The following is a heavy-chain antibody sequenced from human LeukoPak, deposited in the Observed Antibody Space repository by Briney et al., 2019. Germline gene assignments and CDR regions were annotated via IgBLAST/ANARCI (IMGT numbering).Heavy chain of an antibody. J-gene: IGHJ5*02. CDR3: ARGCPYIVVVPAARKPNWFDP. CDR1: GGSFSGYY. D-gene: IGHD2-2*01. V-gene: IGHV4-34*01. CDR2: INHSGST. Sequence: PSETLSLTCAVYGGSFSGYYWSWIRQPPGKGLEWIGEINHSGSTNYNPSLKSRVTISVDTSKNQFSLKLSSVTAADTAVYYYARGCPYIVVVPAARKPNWFDPWGQGTLVTVSS.